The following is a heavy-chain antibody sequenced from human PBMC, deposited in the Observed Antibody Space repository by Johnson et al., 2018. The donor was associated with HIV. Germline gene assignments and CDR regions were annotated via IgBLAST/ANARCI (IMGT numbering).Heavy chain of an antibody. D-gene: IGHD7-27*01. V-gene: IGHV3-30*02. J-gene: IGHJ3*02. CDR3: AKDQGYWGDDAFDI. Sequence: QVQLVESGGGLVQPGWSLRLSCAASGFTFSSYGMHWVRQAPGKGLEWVTFIRYDGNNKYYADSVTGRFTISRDNSKNTLYLQINSQRAEDTAVYYCAKDQGYWGDDAFDIWGQGTMVTVSA. CDR1: GFTFSSYG. CDR2: IRYDGNNK.